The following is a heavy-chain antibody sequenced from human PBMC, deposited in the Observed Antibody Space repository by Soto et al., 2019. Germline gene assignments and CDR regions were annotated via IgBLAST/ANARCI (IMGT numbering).Heavy chain of an antibody. J-gene: IGHJ4*01. D-gene: IGHD6-25*01. CDR2: IYYSGST. CDR3: ASFARTAAATDGNYFVS. Sequence: PSATLSLTCTVSGGSTSSGGYYCSRIRPHPGKGLEWIGYIYYSGSTYYNPSLKSRVTISVDTSKNQFSLKLSSVTAADPAVYNCASFARTAAATDGNYFVSWGHGTMVSVSS. V-gene: IGHV4-31*03. CDR1: GGSTSSGGYY.